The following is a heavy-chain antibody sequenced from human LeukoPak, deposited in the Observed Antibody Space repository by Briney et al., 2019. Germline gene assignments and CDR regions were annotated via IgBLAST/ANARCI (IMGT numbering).Heavy chain of an antibody. J-gene: IGHJ5*02. CDR3: ARAPPSSYSSSWYLVFGWFDP. D-gene: IGHD6-13*01. Sequence: SQTLSLTCAISGDSVSSNSAAWNWIRQSPSRGLEWLGRTYYRSKWYNDYAVSVKSRITINPDTSKNQFSLQLNSVTPEDTAVYYCARAPPSSYSSSWYLVFGWFDPWGQGTLVTVSS. CDR1: GDSVSSNSAA. V-gene: IGHV6-1*01. CDR2: TYYRSKWYN.